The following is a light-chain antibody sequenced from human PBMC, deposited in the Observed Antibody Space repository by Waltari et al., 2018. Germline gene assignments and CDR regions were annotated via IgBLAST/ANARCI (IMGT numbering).Light chain of an antibody. CDR1: QSISSN. CDR2: AAS. CDR3: QQSYSTPRT. J-gene: IGKJ4*01. V-gene: IGKV1-39*01. Sequence: DIQMTQSPSSLSASVGDRVTITCRASQSISSNLVWYQQKRGRAPKLLIYAASSLQSGVPSRFSGSGSGTDFTLAINSLQPEDFATYYCQQSYSTPRTFGGGTKVEIK.